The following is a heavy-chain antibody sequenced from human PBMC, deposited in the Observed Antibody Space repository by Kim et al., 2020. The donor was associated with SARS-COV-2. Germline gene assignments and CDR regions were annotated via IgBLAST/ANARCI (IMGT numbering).Heavy chain of an antibody. J-gene: IGHJ6*02. D-gene: IGHD6-13*01. CDR2: ISYDGSNK. Sequence: GGSLRLSCAASGFTFSSYAMHWVRQAPGKGLEWVAVISYDGSNKYYADSVKGRFTISRDNSKNTLYLQMNSLRAEDTAVYYCARDSKRAERQQLERYGMDVWGQGTTVTVSS. CDR1: GFTFSSYA. V-gene: IGHV3-30-3*01. CDR3: ARDSKRAERQQLERYGMDV.